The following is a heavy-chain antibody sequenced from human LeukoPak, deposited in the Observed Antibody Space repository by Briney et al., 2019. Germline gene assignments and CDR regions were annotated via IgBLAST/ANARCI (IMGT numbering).Heavy chain of an antibody. CDR3: ARDLLNEGNHLDY. V-gene: IGHV4-30-4*01. J-gene: IGHJ4*02. D-gene: IGHD4-23*01. Sequence: KTSETLSLTCTVSGGSISSGDYYWSWIRQPPGKGLEWIGYIYYSGSTYYNPSLKSRVTISVDTSKNQFSLKLSSVTAAGTAVYYCARDLLNEGNHLDYWGQGTLVTVSS. CDR2: IYYSGST. CDR1: GGSISSGDYY.